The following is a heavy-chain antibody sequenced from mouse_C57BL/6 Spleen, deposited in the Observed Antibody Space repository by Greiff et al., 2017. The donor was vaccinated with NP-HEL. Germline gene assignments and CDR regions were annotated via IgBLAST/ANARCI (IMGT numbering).Heavy chain of an antibody. J-gene: IGHJ1*03. CDR1: GYTFTSYT. V-gene: IGHV1-4*01. CDR3: ASMGPGGDFDV. Sequence: QVHVKQSGAELARPGASVKMSCKASGYTFTSYTMHWVKQRPGQGLEWIGYINPSSGYTKYNQKFKDKATLTADKSSSTAYMQLSSLTSEDSAVYYCASMGPGGDFDVWGTGTTVTVSS. CDR2: INPSSGYT.